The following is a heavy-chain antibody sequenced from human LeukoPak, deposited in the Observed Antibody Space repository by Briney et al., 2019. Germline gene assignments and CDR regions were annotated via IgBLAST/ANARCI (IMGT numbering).Heavy chain of an antibody. V-gene: IGHV4-4*07. CDR1: GGSISSYY. CDR3: AGNYGDYLPFYY. J-gene: IGHJ4*02. Sequence: SETLSLTRAVSGGSISSYYWSWIRQPAGKGLEWIGRIYTGGSTNYNPSLKSRVTMSVDTSKNQSSLKLSSVTAADTAVYYCAGNYGDYLPFYYWGQGTLVTFS. CDR2: IYTGGST. D-gene: IGHD4-17*01.